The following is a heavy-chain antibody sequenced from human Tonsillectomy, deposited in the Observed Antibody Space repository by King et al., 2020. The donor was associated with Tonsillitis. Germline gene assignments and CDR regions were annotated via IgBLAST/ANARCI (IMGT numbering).Heavy chain of an antibody. CDR2: IYYSGSP. D-gene: IGHD3-22*01. Sequence: LQLQESGPGLVKPSETLSLTCTVSGGSISRSTDYWGWIRQPPGKGLEWIGNIYYSGSPYYNPSLKSRVTISVDTSRNQFSLKLSSVTAADTAVYYCARLWPRDHYDSRGPYWDAFDLWGQGAMVSVSS. CDR3: ARLWPRDHYDSRGPYWDAFDL. J-gene: IGHJ3*01. CDR1: GGSISRSTDY. V-gene: IGHV4-39*01.